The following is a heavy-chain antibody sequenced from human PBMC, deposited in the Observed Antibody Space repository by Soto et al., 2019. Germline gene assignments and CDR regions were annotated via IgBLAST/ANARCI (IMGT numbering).Heavy chain of an antibody. CDR1: GGSISSYY. J-gene: IGHJ6*03. Sequence: PSETLSLTCTVSGGSISSYYWSWIRQPPGKGLEWIGYIYYSGSTNYNPSLKSRVTISVDTSKNQFSLKLSSVTAADTAVYYCARVRHCSSTSCYNYYYYMDVWGKGTTVTVSS. CDR3: ARVRHCSSTSCYNYYYYMDV. V-gene: IGHV4-59*01. CDR2: IYYSGST. D-gene: IGHD2-2*02.